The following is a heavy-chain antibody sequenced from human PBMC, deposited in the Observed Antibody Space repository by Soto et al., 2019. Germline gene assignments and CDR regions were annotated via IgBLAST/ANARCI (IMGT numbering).Heavy chain of an antibody. J-gene: IGHJ4*02. V-gene: IGHV3-7*01. CDR1: GFTFSTYW. CDR3: ARGAWPSSSYYGYGVY. Sequence: GGSLRLSCAASGFTFSTYWMSWVRQAPGKGLEWVAKIKQDGSETDYVDSVKSRFTISRDNAKNSLYLQMSALRAEDTAVYYCARGAWPSSSYYGYGVYWGQGTLVTVS. D-gene: IGHD3-10*01. CDR2: IKQDGSET.